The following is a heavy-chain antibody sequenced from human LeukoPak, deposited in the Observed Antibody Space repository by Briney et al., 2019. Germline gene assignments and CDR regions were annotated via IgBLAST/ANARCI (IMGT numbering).Heavy chain of an antibody. CDR3: AKAPTMIVVVITPYSFDY. CDR2: ISGSGGST. Sequence: GGSLRLSCAASGFTFSSYAMSWVRQAPGKGLEWVSAISGSGGSTYYADSVKGRFTISRDNSKNTLYLQMNSLRAEDTAVYYCAKAPTMIVVVITPYSFDYWGQGTLVTVSS. V-gene: IGHV3-23*01. J-gene: IGHJ4*02. D-gene: IGHD3-22*01. CDR1: GFTFSSYA.